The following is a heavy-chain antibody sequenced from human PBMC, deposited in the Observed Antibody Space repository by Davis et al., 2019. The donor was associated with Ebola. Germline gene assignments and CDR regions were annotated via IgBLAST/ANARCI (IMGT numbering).Heavy chain of an antibody. CDR3: ARVSDRVTMVRGVLDY. V-gene: IGHV1-69*13. CDR2: IIPIFGTA. Sequence: SVKVSCKASGGTFSTYAISWVRQAPGQGLEWMGGIIPIFGTANYAQKFQGRVTITADESTSTAYMELSSLRSEDTAVYYCARVSDRVTMVRGVLDYWGQGTLVTVSS. J-gene: IGHJ4*02. D-gene: IGHD3-10*01. CDR1: GGTFSTYA.